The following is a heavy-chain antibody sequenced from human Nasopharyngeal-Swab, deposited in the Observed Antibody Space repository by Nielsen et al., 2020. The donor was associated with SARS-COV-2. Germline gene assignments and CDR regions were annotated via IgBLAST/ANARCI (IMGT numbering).Heavy chain of an antibody. Sequence: SETLSLTSSVSGVSVSSDLYYWTWIRQPPAKGLECIGFIYYSGSTNYNPSLERRVTISVDTSKNQFSLKLSSVTAADTAVYYCPYGANRYQFDYWGQGTLVTVSS. V-gene: IGHV4-61*01. D-gene: IGHD4/OR15-4a*01. CDR2: IYYSGST. CDR3: PYGANRYQFDY. CDR1: GVSVSSDLYY. J-gene: IGHJ4*02.